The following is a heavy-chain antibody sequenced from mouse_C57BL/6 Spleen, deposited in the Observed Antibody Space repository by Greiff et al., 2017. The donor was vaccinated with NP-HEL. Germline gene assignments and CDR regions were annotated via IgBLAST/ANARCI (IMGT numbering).Heavy chain of an antibody. CDR2: IDPENGDT. CDR1: GFNIKDDY. V-gene: IGHV14-4*01. J-gene: IGHJ2*01. D-gene: IGHD2-4*01. CDR3: TTLYYDYGEGYFDY. Sequence: VQLQQSGAELVRPGASVKLSCTASGFNIKDDYMHWVKQRPEQGLEWIGWIDPENGDTAYASKFQGKATITADTSSNTAYLQLSSLTSEDTAVYYCTTLYYDYGEGYFDYWGQGTTLTVSS.